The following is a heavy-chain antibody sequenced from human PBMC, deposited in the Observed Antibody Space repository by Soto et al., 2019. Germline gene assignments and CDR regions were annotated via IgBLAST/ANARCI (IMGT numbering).Heavy chain of an antibody. J-gene: IGHJ6*02. V-gene: IGHV4-30-4*01. Sequence: QVQLQESGPGLVKPSQTMSLTCSVSAGSISSGSYYWSWIRQPPGKGLEWIGNIYYSWNTYYNPSLKSRLIISIDTSKRQFSLKVGSVTAVDSAVYYCASSSLYGIDVWGQGTTVTVSS. CDR3: ASSSLYGIDV. CDR1: AGSISSGSYY. CDR2: IYYSWNT.